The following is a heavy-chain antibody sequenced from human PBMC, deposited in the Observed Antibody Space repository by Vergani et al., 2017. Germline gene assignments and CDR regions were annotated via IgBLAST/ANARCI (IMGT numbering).Heavy chain of an antibody. D-gene: IGHD4-17*01. CDR1: GYSFTSYW. CDR3: ARHLDDYGDYVDY. V-gene: IGHV5-51*01. Sequence: EVQLVQSGAEVKKPGESLRISCKGSGYSFTSYWIGWVRQMPGKGLEWMGIIYPGDSETRYSPSFQGQVTISADKSISTAYLQWSSLKASDTAMYYCARHLDDYGDYVDYWGQGTLVTVSS. J-gene: IGHJ4*02. CDR2: IYPGDSET.